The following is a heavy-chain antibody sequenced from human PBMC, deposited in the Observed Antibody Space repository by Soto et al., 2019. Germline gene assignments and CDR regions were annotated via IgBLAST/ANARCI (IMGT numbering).Heavy chain of an antibody. CDR2: IYYSGST. CDR3: AREKKTGYSSDQYNWFDP. Sequence: QLQLQESGPGLVKPSETLSLTCTVSGGSISSSSYYWGWIRQPPGKGLEWIGSIYYSGSTYYNPSLKSRVTISVDTSKNQFSLKLSSVTAADTAVYYCAREKKTGYSSDQYNWFDPWGQGTLVTVSS. CDR1: GGSISSSSYY. J-gene: IGHJ5*02. V-gene: IGHV4-39*02. D-gene: IGHD6-19*01.